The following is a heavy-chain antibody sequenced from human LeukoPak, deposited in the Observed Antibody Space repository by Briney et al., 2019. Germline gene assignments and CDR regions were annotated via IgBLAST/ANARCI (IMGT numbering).Heavy chain of an antibody. D-gene: IGHD3-22*01. CDR3: VRFRRNSHTSGYYYYYDY. Sequence: PGGSLRHSCAASGYTFSSYSINWVRQAPGKGLEWVSSISVRSNYIYYADSVRGRFSISRDDARDSLYLQMNSLRAEDTAVYYCVRFRRNSHTSGYYYYYDYWGQGTLVTVSS. J-gene: IGHJ4*02. V-gene: IGHV3-21*01. CDR1: GYTFSSYS. CDR2: ISVRSNYI.